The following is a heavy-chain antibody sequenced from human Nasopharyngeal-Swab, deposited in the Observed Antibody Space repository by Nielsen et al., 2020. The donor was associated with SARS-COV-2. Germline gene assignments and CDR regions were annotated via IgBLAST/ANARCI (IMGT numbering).Heavy chain of an antibody. CDR2: IIPILGIA. CDR1: GGTFSSYA. J-gene: IGHJ6*02. V-gene: IGHV1-69*10. D-gene: IGHD2-21*02. Sequence: SVKVSCKASGGTFSSYAISWVRQAPGQGLEWMGGIIPILGIANYAQKFQGRVTITADKSTSTAYMELSSLRSEDTAVYYCAPAYCGGDCFIGGMDVWGQGTTVTVSS. CDR3: APAYCGGDCFIGGMDV.